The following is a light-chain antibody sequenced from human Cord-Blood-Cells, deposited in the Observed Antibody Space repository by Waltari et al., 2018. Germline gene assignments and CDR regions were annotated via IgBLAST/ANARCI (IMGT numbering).Light chain of an antibody. J-gene: IGLJ2*01. CDR2: DVS. CDR3: RSYTSSSTLV. Sequence: QSALTQPASVSGSPGQSITISCTGTSSDVGGYNYVSWYQQHPGKAPKHMIYDVSKRPSGVSNRFSGSKSGSTASLTISGLQAEDEADYYCRSYTSSSTLVFGGGTKLTAL. V-gene: IGLV2-14*01. CDR1: SSDVGGYNY.